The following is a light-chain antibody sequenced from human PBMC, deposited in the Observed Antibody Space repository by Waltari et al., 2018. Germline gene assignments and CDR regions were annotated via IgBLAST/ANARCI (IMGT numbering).Light chain of an antibody. CDR1: SSDIGSYEI. V-gene: IGLV2-23*02. CDR2: DVS. J-gene: IGLJ3*02. Sequence: ALLQPASWPGFPGKPFTTPSTGASSDIGSYEIVSWYQQHPGNAPKLIICDVSKRPSGVSDRFSGSKSGDTASLTISGLQFEDEADYYCCSYAGNYIWVFGGGTRLTVL. CDR3: CSYAGNYIWV.